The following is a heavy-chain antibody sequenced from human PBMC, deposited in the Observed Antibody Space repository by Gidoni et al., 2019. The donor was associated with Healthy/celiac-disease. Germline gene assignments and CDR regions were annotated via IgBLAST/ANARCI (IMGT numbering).Heavy chain of an antibody. CDR3: TRPGEMATHDY. Sequence: GWVGRIRSKANSYATAYAASVKGRFTISRDDSKNTAYLQMNSLKTEDTAVYYCTRPGEMATHDYWGQGTLVTVSS. D-gene: IGHD3-16*01. V-gene: IGHV3-73*01. CDR2: IRSKANSYAT. J-gene: IGHJ4*02.